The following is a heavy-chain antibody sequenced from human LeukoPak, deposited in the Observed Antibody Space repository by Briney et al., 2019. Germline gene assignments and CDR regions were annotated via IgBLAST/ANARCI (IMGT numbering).Heavy chain of an antibody. CDR1: GFIFSSYG. CDR3: ARDPGLGAADLDY. J-gene: IGHJ4*02. D-gene: IGHD2-15*01. V-gene: IGHV3-30*03. Sequence: GRSLRLSCAASGFIFSSYGMHWVRQAPGKGLEWVAVISYDGSNKYYADSVKGRFTISRDNSKNTLYLQMNSLRAEDTAVYYCARDPGLGAADLDYWGQGTLVTVSS. CDR2: ISYDGSNK.